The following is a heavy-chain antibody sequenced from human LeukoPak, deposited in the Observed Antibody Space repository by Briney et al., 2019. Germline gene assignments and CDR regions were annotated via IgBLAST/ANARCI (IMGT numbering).Heavy chain of an antibody. CDR3: AEDGGFSYFSYMDV. J-gene: IGHJ6*03. CDR2: VSSSGSLT. CDR1: GFTFRNYA. D-gene: IGHD3-10*01. V-gene: IGHV3-23*01. Sequence: GGSLRLSCAASGFTFRNYALSWVRQAPGKGLEWVSAVSSSGSLTNYADSVKGRFSISRDNSKNTLFLQMNSLSAEDTAVYYCAEDGGFSYFSYMDVWGKGTTVTVSS.